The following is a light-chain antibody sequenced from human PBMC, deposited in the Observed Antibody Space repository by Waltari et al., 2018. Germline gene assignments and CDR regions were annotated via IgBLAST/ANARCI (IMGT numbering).Light chain of an antibody. J-gene: IGKJ4*01. Sequence: MLTQTPDTLSLSPGERATLSCRASQNVSSNYLDWYQQKSGLAPRLLIYGASNRATGIPDRFSGSGSGTDFTLTINSLEPEDFAIYYCQQYDKSPLTFGGGTKVEIK. CDR3: QQYDKSPLT. V-gene: IGKV3-20*01. CDR2: GAS. CDR1: QNVSSNY.